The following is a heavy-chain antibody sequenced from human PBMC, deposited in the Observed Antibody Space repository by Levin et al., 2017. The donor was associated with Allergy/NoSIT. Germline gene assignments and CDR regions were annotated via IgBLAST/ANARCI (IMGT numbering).Heavy chain of an antibody. J-gene: IGHJ2*01. CDR1: GYTLTELS. V-gene: IGHV1-24*01. CDR3: ATVDPYCSGGSCSARNNHRAWYFDL. CDR2: FDPEDGET. D-gene: IGHD2-15*01. Sequence: GGSLRLSCKVSGYTLTELSMHWVRQAPGKGLEWMGGFDPEDGETIYAQKFQGRVTMTEDTSTDTAYMELSSLRSEDTAVYYCATVDPYCSGGSCSARNNHRAWYFDLWGRGTLVTVSS.